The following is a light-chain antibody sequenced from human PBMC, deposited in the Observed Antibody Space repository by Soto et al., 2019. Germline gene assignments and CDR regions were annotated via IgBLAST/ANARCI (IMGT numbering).Light chain of an antibody. Sequence: DDQMTQSPPSLSASVGDRVTITCRASQAISRFLNWYQQKPGKAPKLLIYDASSLQSGVPSRVSGIGSGIDFTLTIRSLQTEDFSTYYCHQSYNTPRPFGPGTPVDMK. CDR3: HQSYNTPRP. V-gene: IGKV1-39*01. J-gene: IGKJ3*01. CDR2: DAS. CDR1: QAISRF.